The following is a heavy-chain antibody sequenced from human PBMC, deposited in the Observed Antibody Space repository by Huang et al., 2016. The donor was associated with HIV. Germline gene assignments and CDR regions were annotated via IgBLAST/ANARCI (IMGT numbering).Heavy chain of an antibody. CDR1: GYTFTNYD. V-gene: IGHV1-8*02. CDR2: LTPNTGNT. CDR3: ARSAYGDLDY. D-gene: IGHD4-17*01. Sequence: QVHLVQSGAEVKKPGASVKVSCKASGYTFTNYDINWVRQAPGRGREWMGGLTPNTGNTGFAQSFQGRVTMTRKTSITTAYMELTSLTSEDTAVYYCARSAYGDLDYWGLGTLVIVSS. J-gene: IGHJ4*02.